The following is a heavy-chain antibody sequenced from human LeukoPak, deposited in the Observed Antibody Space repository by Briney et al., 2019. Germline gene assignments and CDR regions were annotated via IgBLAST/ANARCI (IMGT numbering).Heavy chain of an antibody. CDR3: ARHKSPEYYYDKVLQLDY. V-gene: IGHV4-59*01. CDR1: GGSISSYY. CDR2: IYYSGST. J-gene: IGHJ4*02. D-gene: IGHD3-22*01. Sequence: SETLSLTCTVSGGSISSYYWSWIRQPPGKGLEWIGYIYYSGSTNYNPSLKSRVTISVDTSKNQFSLKLSSVTAADTAVYYCARHKSPEYYYDKVLQLDYWGQGTLVTVSS.